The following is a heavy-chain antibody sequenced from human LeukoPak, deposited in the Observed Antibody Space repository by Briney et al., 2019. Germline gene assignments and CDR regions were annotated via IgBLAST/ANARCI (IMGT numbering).Heavy chain of an antibody. CDR1: GYTFTGYY. V-gene: IGHV1-2*02. D-gene: IGHD1-1*01. CDR2: INPNSGGT. CDR3: ARIFLGEELEPYVPFDY. J-gene: IGHJ4*02. Sequence: GASVKVSCKASGYTFTGYYMHWVRQAPGQGLEWMGWINPNSGGTNYAQKFQGRVTMTRDTSISTAYMELSRLRSDDTAVYYCARIFLGEELEPYVPFDYWGQGTLVTVSS.